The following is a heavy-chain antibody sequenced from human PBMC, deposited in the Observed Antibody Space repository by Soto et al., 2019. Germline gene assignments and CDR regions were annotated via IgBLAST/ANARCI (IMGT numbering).Heavy chain of an antibody. D-gene: IGHD5-12*01. CDR3: ARGRGWLKLPYYFDY. J-gene: IGHJ4*02. CDR1: GYTFTSYD. CDR2: MNPNSGNT. V-gene: IGHV1-8*01. Sequence: ASVKVSCKASGYTFTSYDINWVRQATGQGLEWMGWMNPNSGNTGYAQKFQGRVTMTRNTSISTAYMELSSLRAEDTAVYYCARGRGWLKLPYYFDYWGQGTLFTVSS.